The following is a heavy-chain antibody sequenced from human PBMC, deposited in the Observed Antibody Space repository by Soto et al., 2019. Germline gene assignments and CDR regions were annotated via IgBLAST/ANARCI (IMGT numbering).Heavy chain of an antibody. CDR1: GGSFSGDY. Sequence: SETLSLTCAVYGGSFSGDYWSWIRQHPGKGLEWMGEINHSGSTNYNPSLKSRVTISVDTYKNQFSLKLSSVTAADTAVYYCARGRHNWTVVGNGFDPGGQGALVT. CDR2: INHSGST. J-gene: IGHJ5*02. CDR3: ARGRHNWTVVGNGFDP. V-gene: IGHV4-34*01. D-gene: IGHD1-20*01.